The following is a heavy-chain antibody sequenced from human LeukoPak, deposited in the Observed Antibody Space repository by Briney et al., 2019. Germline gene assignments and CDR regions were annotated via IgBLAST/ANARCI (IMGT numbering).Heavy chain of an antibody. CDR1: GESITSYY. J-gene: IGHJ4*02. Sequence: SEPLSLPFIVSGESITSYYWSWIRQPPGKGLEWIGYIYYTGSSKYNPSLKSRVTLSVDTSKNQFSLKLSSVTAADTAVYYCARGYDSSGYYYPYFDYWGQGTLVTVSS. CDR2: IYYTGSS. CDR3: ARGYDSSGYYYPYFDY. D-gene: IGHD3-22*01. V-gene: IGHV4-59*12.